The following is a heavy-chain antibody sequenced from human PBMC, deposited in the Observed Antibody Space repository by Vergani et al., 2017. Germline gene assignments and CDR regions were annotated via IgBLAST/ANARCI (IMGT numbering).Heavy chain of an antibody. CDR1: GYSFTSYW. CDR3: ARHEDWQQLVRGAFDI. V-gene: IGHV5-10-1*03. D-gene: IGHD6-13*01. J-gene: IGHJ3*02. Sequence: EVQLVQSGAEVKKPGESLRISCKGSGYSFTSYWISWVRQMPGKGLEWMGRIDPSDSYTNYSPSFQGHVTISADKSISTAYLQWSSLKASDTAMYYWARHEDWQQLVRGAFDIWGQGTMVTVSS. CDR2: IDPSDSYT.